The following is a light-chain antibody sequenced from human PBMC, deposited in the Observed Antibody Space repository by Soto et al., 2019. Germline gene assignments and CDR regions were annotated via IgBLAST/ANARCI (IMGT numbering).Light chain of an antibody. J-gene: IGKJ1*01. CDR3: QQSYSTPRT. CDR1: QSISSY. Sequence: DIQMTQSPSSLSASVGDRVTITCRASQSISSYLNWYQQNPGKAPKLLIYAPSSLQSGVPSRSSGSGSGTDFTLTISSLQPEDFATYYCQQSYSTPRTVGQGTKWIS. V-gene: IGKV1-39*01. CDR2: APS.